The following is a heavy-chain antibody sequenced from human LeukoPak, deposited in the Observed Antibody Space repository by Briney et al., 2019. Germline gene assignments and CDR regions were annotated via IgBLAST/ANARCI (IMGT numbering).Heavy chain of an antibody. D-gene: IGHD5-18*01. CDR3: ARDREGYSYGYAFDY. V-gene: IGHV1-2*02. J-gene: IGHJ4*02. CDR2: INPNSGGT. Sequence: ASVKVSCKASGYTFTVYYMHWVRQAPGQGLEWMGWINPNSGGTNYAQKFQGRVTMTRDTSISTAYMELSRLRSDDTAVYYCARDREGYSYGYAFDYWGQGTLVTVSS. CDR1: GYTFTVYY.